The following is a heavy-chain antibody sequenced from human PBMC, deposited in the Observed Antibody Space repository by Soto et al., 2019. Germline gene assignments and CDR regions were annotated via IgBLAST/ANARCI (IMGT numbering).Heavy chain of an antibody. D-gene: IGHD2-15*01. Sequence: ASVKVSCKASGYTFTSYDINWVRQATGQGLEWMGWMNPNSGNTGYAQKFQGRVTMTRNTSISTAYMELSSLRSEATAVYYCARGYCSGGSCYSSRNYGMDVWGQGTTVTVSS. CDR1: GYTFTSYD. J-gene: IGHJ6*02. CDR2: MNPNSGNT. CDR3: ARGYCSGGSCYSSRNYGMDV. V-gene: IGHV1-8*01.